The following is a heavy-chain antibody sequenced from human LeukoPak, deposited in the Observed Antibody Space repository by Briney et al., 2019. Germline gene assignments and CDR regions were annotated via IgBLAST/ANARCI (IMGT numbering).Heavy chain of an antibody. CDR2: IYYSGST. CDR1: GGSISSSSYY. J-gene: IGHJ4*02. Sequence: PSETLSLTCTVSGGSISSSSYYWGWIRQPPGKGLEWIGSIYYSGSTYYNPSLKSRVTISVDTSKNQFSLKLSSVTAADTAVYYCARQGSCDSSGYYEYPPNYFDYWGQGTLVTVSS. D-gene: IGHD3-22*01. V-gene: IGHV4-39*01. CDR3: ARQGSCDSSGYYEYPPNYFDY.